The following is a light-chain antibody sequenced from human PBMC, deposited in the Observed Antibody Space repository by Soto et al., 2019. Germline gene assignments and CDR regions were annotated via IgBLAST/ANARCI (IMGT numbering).Light chain of an antibody. CDR3: CSYAGPHTLDV. J-gene: IGLJ1*01. CDR2: DVS. Sequence: QSALTQPRSVSGSPGQSVTISCTGTSRDVGGYYYVSWYQQHPGKAPKVIIYDVSQRPSGVPDRFSGSKSGNTASLTISGLQAEDEADYYCCSYAGPHTLDVFGTGTKVTVL. CDR1: SRDVGGYYY. V-gene: IGLV2-11*01.